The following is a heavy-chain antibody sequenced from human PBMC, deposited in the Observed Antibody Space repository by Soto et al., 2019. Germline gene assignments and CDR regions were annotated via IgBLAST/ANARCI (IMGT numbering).Heavy chain of an antibody. CDR3: AVDFYDTGGPNKPPKAY. CDR1: GYTSTNYY. J-gene: IGHJ4*02. V-gene: IGHV1-46*01. Sequence: ASVKVSCKASGYTSTNYYMNWVRQAPGQGLEWMGIINPNCGSTNYAQKFQGRVTMTRDTSTRTVYMELSSLRSEDTAVYYCAVDFYDTGGPNKPPKAYWGQGTLVTVSS. D-gene: IGHD3-22*01. CDR2: INPNCGST.